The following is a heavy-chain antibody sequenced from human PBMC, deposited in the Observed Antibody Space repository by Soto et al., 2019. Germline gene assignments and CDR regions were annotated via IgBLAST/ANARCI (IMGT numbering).Heavy chain of an antibody. Sequence: QVQLQQWGAGLLKPSETLSLTCAVYGGSFSGYYWSWIRQPPGKGLEWIGEINHSGSTNYNPSLKRRVTISVDTYKKQLSLKLSAVTAADTAVYCCARGDRELRTGIYYFVYWGQGTLVTVSS. CDR3: ARGDRELRTGIYYFVY. CDR2: INHSGST. J-gene: IGHJ4*02. D-gene: IGHD5-18*01. CDR1: GGSFSGYY. V-gene: IGHV4-34*01.